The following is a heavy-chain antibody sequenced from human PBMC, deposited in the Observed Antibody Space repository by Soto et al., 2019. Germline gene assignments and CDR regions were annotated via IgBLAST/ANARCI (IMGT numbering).Heavy chain of an antibody. CDR3: ARGHAGYYYDSSGFFDY. J-gene: IGHJ4*02. CDR2: IYNSGST. D-gene: IGHD3-22*01. CDR1: GGSISSYY. Sequence: EALSLACTVSGGSISSYYQGWIREPAGKGLEWIGRIYNSGSTNYNPSLKSRVTMSVDTSNNQFSLKLSSLTAADTAVYYCARGHAGYYYDSSGFFDYWGQGTLVTVSS. V-gene: IGHV4-4*07.